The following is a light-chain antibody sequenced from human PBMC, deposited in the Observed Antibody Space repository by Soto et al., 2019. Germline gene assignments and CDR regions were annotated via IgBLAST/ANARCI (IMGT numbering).Light chain of an antibody. CDR1: SSDVGAYSY. J-gene: IGLJ1*01. V-gene: IGLV2-14*01. Sequence: QSVLTQPASVSGSPGQSITISCTGTSSDVGAYSYDSWYQQYPGEAPKVIIYDVSHRPAGVSNRFSGSKSGNTASLTISGLQTQDEADYHCSSYTSATTYVFGTGTKVTVL. CDR2: DVS. CDR3: SSYTSATTYV.